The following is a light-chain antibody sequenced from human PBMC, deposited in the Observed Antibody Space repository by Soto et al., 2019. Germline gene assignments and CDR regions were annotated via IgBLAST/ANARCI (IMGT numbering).Light chain of an antibody. V-gene: IGLV1-40*01. J-gene: IGLJ2*01. CDR3: QCYGGSLSGPMV. Sequence: QSVLTQPPSVSGAPGQRVTISCTGSSSNIGAGYDVHWYQQLPGTAPKLLIYGNSNRPSGVPDRLSGSKSGTSASLAITGLQAEDEADYYCQCYGGSLSGPMVFGGGTKLPVL. CDR2: GNS. CDR1: SSNIGAGYD.